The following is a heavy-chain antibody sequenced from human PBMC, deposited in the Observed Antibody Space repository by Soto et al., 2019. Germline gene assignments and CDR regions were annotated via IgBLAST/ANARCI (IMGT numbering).Heavy chain of an antibody. V-gene: IGHV3-30-3*01. J-gene: IGHJ6*02. D-gene: IGHD3-10*01. CDR2: ISYDGSNK. Sequence: QVQLVESGGGVVQPGRSLRLSCAASGFTFSSYAMHWVRQAPGKGLEWVAVISYDGSNKYYADSVKGRFTISRDNSKNTLYLQMNSLRAEDTAVYYCARLRASYGSGSSPPSSYGMDVWGQGTTVTVSS. CDR1: GFTFSSYA. CDR3: ARLRASYGSGSSPPSSYGMDV.